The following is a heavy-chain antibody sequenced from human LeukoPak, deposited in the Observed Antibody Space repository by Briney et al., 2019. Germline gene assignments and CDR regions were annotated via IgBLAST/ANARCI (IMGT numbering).Heavy chain of an antibody. CDR3: ARDGSSWSPLDI. D-gene: IGHD6-13*01. Sequence: KPSETLSLTCTVSGGSISSCYWCWIRQPAGTGQERIGSIYTSCSTNYNPSLKRRIPITIDKAKNQFSLTVSSVTAAAAAVSSCARDGSSWSPLDIWGQGTMVTVSS. V-gene: IGHV4-4*07. J-gene: IGHJ3*02. CDR1: GGSISSCY. CDR2: IYTSCST.